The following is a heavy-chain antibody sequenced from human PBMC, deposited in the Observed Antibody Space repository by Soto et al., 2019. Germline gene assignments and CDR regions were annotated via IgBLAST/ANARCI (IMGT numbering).Heavy chain of an antibody. CDR1: GFTLSMYS. CDR3: AIDQLILAAHDFVYGSDV. V-gene: IGHV3-7*03. Sequence: DVQLEESGGGLVQPGESLRLSCEVSGFTLSMYSMNWVRQAPGKGLEWVAKIPQEGSNGHYVDSVKGRFTISRDNAKNSVYLQMNSLRAEDTAVYYCAIDQLILAAHDFVYGSDVWGQGAKVTVSS. D-gene: IGHD2-8*02. CDR2: IPQEGSNG. J-gene: IGHJ6*02.